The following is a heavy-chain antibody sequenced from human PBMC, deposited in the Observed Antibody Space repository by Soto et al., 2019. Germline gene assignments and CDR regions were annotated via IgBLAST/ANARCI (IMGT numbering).Heavy chain of an antibody. V-gene: IGHV3-30-3*01. CDR1: GFTFSSYA. CDR3: ARDRGWLVGYHYYYYGTDV. D-gene: IGHD6-19*01. J-gene: IGHJ6*02. Sequence: VGSLRLSCAASGFTFSSYATHCVRQAPGKGLEWVAVISYDGSNKYYADSVKGRFTISRDNSKNTLYLQMNSLRAEDTAVYYCARDRGWLVGYHYYYYGTDVQGQAPTVPVS. CDR2: ISYDGSNK.